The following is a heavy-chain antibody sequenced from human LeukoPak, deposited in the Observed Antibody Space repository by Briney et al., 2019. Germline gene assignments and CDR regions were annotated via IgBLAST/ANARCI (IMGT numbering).Heavy chain of an antibody. CDR2: ISSSGSTI. V-gene: IGHV3-11*01. J-gene: IGHJ6*02. Sequence: GGSLRLSCAASGFTFSDYYMSWIRQAPGKGLEWVSYISSSGSTIYYADSVKGRFTISRDNAKNPLYLQMNSLRAEDTAVYYCATTRTGYYYYGMDVWGQGTTVTVSS. D-gene: IGHD3/OR15-3a*01. CDR3: ATTRTGYYYYGMDV. CDR1: GFTFSDYY.